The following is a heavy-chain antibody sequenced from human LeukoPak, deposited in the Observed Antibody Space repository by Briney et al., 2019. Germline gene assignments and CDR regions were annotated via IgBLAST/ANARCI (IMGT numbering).Heavy chain of an antibody. CDR3: ARGSDSARYYYYCMDV. CDR1: GRSISSGSYY. J-gene: IGHJ6*03. D-gene: IGHD2-21*02. V-gene: IGHV4-61*02. Sequence: SQTLSLTCTVSGRSISSGSYYWSWIRQPAGKGLEWIGRIYTSGSTNYNPSLKSRVTISVDTSKNQFSLKLSSVTAADTAVYYCARGSDSARYYYYCMDVWGKGTTVTISS. CDR2: IYTSGST.